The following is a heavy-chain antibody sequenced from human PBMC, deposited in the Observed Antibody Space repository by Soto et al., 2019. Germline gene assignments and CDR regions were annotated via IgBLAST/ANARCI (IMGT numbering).Heavy chain of an antibody. CDR1: RFTFSDYY. J-gene: IGHJ4*02. V-gene: IGHV3-11*06. Sequence: GVSLRRSCAASRFTFSDYYTSWIRQAPGKRLEWVSYISSSSGYTNYADSVKARSTISRDNPKTSLYLQMNSLRAEDTAVYYCAKEYGRLDYWGQGALVTVSS. D-gene: IGHD4-17*01. CDR2: ISSSSGYT. CDR3: AKEYGRLDY.